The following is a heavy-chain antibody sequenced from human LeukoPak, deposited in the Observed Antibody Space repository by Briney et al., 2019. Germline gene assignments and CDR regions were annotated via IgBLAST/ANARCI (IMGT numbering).Heavy chain of an antibody. CDR2: ISAYNGNT. Sequence: ASVKVSCKASGYTFTSYGISWVRQAPGQGLEWMGWISAYNGNTNYAQKLQGRVTMTTDTSTSTAYMELRSLRSDDTAVYYCAREQQLVRCYYYGMDVWGQGTTVTVSS. CDR1: GYTFTSYG. D-gene: IGHD6-6*01. CDR3: AREQQLVRCYYYGMDV. V-gene: IGHV1-18*01. J-gene: IGHJ6*02.